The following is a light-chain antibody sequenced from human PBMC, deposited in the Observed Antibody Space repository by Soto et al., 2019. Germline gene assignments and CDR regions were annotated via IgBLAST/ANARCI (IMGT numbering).Light chain of an antibody. CDR2: GAS. Sequence: EIVLTQSPGTLSVTPGERVTLSCRASQSVNSNYLAWYQQRPGQAPRLLIFGASYRATGIPDRFSGSGSGTHFTLTISRLEPEDFAVYYCQQYSGSPPECTFGPGTKVDSK. V-gene: IGKV3-20*01. CDR3: QQYSGSPPECT. J-gene: IGKJ3*01. CDR1: QSVNSNY.